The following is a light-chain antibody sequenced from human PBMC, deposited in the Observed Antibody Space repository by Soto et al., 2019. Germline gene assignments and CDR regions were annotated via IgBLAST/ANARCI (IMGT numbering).Light chain of an antibody. V-gene: IGKV3-20*01. CDR3: QQYGSSHT. Sequence: ELVLTQSPGTLSLSPGERATLSCRASQSVSSSYLAWYQQKPGQAPRLLNYGASSRATGIPDRFSGSGSGTDFTLTISRLEPEDFAVYYCQQYGSSHTFGQGTKLEIK. J-gene: IGKJ2*01. CDR2: GAS. CDR1: QSVSSSY.